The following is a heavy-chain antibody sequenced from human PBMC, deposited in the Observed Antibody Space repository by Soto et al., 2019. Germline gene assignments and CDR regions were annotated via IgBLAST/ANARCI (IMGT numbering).Heavy chain of an antibody. D-gene: IGHD6-19*01. CDR2: ISLSGDST. V-gene: IGHV3-23*01. J-gene: IGHJ4*02. CDR1: GLTFTKCA. CDR3: AKSPSRGWNYFDY. Sequence: GGSLRLPWAASGLTFTKCAMNGVRQAPGTGLEWVSGISLSGDSTHYADSVMGRFTISRDNSKKTVFSQMNSLRAEETGVYYCAKSPSRGWNYFDYWGQGALDTVSS.